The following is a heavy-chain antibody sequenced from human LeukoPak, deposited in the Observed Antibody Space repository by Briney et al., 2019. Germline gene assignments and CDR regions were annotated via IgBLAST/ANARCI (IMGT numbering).Heavy chain of an antibody. CDR3: ARAGIPGYCTNVTCSNWLDP. CDR1: GGTFRNYA. V-gene: IGHV1-69*06. CDR2: IIPMFDTP. Sequence: SVKVSCKASGGTFRNYAIIWVRQAPGQGLEWMGGIIPMFDTPNYAQRLQGRVTITADKSTKTAYMELTSLRSEDTAVYYCARAGIPGYCTNVTCSNWLDPWGQGTLVTVSS. J-gene: IGHJ5*02. D-gene: IGHD2-8*01.